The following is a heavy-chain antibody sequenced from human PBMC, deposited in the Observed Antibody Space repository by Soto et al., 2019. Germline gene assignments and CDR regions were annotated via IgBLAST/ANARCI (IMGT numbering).Heavy chain of an antibody. Sequence: EVQLEESGGGLVQPGGSLRLSCAASGFTLSGYAMDWVRQAPGKGLEYVSGISSNGVGTYYANSVQGRFTISRDNSKKTVYLQMGSLRPEDMAVYYCARRARPDFYYMDVWGKGTTVTVSS. CDR2: ISSNGVGT. J-gene: IGHJ6*03. V-gene: IGHV3-64*01. CDR3: ARRARPDFYYMDV. CDR1: GFTLSGYA. D-gene: IGHD6-6*01.